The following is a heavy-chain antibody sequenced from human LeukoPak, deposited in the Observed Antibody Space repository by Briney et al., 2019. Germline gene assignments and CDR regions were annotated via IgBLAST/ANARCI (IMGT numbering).Heavy chain of an antibody. CDR3: ARHAYSGSFLDY. J-gene: IGHJ4*02. D-gene: IGHD1-26*01. CDR2: IYYSGST. V-gene: IGHV4-59*08. CDR1: GGSISSYY. Sequence: KPSETLSLTCTVSGGSISSYYWNWIRQPPRQGLERIGYIYYSGSTNYNPSLNSRVTITVDTSKTHFSLKLGSVPAPDTAVYYCARHAYSGSFLDYWGQGTLVTVSS.